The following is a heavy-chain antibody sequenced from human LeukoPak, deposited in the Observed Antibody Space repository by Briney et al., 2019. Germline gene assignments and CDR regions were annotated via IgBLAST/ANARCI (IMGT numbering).Heavy chain of an antibody. CDR3: ASTIVEMPFYAFDI. J-gene: IGHJ3*02. CDR1: GGTFSSYA. Sequence: SVKVSCKASGGTFSSYAISWVRQAPGQGLEWMGGIIPIFGTANYAQKFQGRVTITTDESMSTAYMELSSLRSEDTAVYYCASTIVEMPFYAFDIWGQGTMVTVSS. CDR2: IIPIFGTA. V-gene: IGHV1-69*05. D-gene: IGHD5-24*01.